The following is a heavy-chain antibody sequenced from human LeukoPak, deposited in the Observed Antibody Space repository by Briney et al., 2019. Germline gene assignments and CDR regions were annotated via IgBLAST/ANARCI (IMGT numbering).Heavy chain of an antibody. CDR1: GFTFSSYA. CDR2: ISYDGSNK. D-gene: IGHD1-1*01. Sequence: GGSLRLSCAASGFTFSSYAMHWVRQAPGKGLEWVAVISYDGSNKYYADSVKGRFTISRDNSKNTLYLQMNSLRAEDTAVYYCARAQWNGRGADYYYFYGLDVWGQGTSVTVSS. V-gene: IGHV3-30*04. CDR3: ARAQWNGRGADYYYFYGLDV. J-gene: IGHJ6*02.